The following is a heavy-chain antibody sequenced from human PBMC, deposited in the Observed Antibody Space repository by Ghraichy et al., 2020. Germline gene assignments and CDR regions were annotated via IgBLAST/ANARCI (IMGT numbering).Heavy chain of an antibody. CDR1: GFTFSSYA. V-gene: IGHV3-23*01. Sequence: GGSLRLSCAASGFTFSSYAMSWVRQAPGKGLEWVSAISGSGGSTYYADSVKGRFTISRDNSKNTLYLQMNSLRAEDTAVYYCAKGWSSSSWSQYYFDYWGQGTLVTVSS. D-gene: IGHD6-13*01. J-gene: IGHJ4*02. CDR3: AKGWSSSSWSQYYFDY. CDR2: ISGSGGST.